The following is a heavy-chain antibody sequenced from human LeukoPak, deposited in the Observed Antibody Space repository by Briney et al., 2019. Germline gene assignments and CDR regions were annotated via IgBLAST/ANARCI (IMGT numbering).Heavy chain of an antibody. Sequence: GRSLRLSCAASGFTFDDYATHWVRQAPGKGLEWVSGISWNSGSIGYADSVKGRFTISRDNAKNSLYLQMNSLRAEVTALYYCAKDISTVTTAYYYGMDVWGQGTTVTVSS. CDR3: AKDISTVTTAYYYGMDV. CDR2: ISWNSGSI. J-gene: IGHJ6*02. CDR1: GFTFDDYA. D-gene: IGHD4-17*01. V-gene: IGHV3-9*01.